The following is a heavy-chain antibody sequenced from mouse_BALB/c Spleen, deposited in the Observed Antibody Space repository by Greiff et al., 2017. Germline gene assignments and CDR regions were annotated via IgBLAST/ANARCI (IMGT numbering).Heavy chain of an antibody. CDR3: ARHRDYGGDY. J-gene: IGHJ4*01. Sequence: EVQLVESGGDLVKPGGSLKLSCAASGFTFSSYGMSWVRQTPDKRLEWVATISSGGSYTYYPDSVKGRFTISRDNAKNTLYLQMSSLKSEDTAMYYCARHRDYGGDYWGQGTSVTVSS. CDR2: ISSGGSYT. D-gene: IGHD2-4*01. CDR1: GFTFSSYG. V-gene: IGHV5-6*01.